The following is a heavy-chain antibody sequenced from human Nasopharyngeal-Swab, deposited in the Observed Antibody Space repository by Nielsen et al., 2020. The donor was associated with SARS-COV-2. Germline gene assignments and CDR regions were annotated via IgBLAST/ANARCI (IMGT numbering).Heavy chain of an antibody. Sequence: GESLKISCAASGFTFSDYYMAWVRQAPGKGLEWLSYISTSGRTTDSADSVKGRFTISRDNAKNSLYLQMNSLRAEDTAVYYCARDPYYYGMDIWGQGTTVTVSS. CDR1: GFTFSDYY. CDR2: ISTSGRTT. V-gene: IGHV3-11*01. CDR3: ARDPYYYGMDI. J-gene: IGHJ6*02.